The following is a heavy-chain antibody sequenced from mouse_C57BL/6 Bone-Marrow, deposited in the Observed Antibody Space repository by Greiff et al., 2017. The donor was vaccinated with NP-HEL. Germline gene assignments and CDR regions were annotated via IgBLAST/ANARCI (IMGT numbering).Heavy chain of an antibody. CDR2: IYPGSGST. CDR1: GYTFTSYW. Sequence: QVQLQQSGAELVKPGASVKMSCKASGYTFTSYWITWVKQRPGQGLEWIGDIYPGSGSTNYNEKFKSKATLTVDTSSSTAYMQLSTLTSEDSAVYYCANYDVGAMDYWGQGTSVTVSS. J-gene: IGHJ4*01. CDR3: ANYDVGAMDY. V-gene: IGHV1-55*01. D-gene: IGHD2-4*01.